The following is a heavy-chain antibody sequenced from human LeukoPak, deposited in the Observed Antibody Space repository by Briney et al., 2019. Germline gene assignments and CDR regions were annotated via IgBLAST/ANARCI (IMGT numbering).Heavy chain of an antibody. V-gene: IGHV4-31*03. D-gene: IGHD3-22*01. CDR3: ARGRVYYDT. CDR1: GGSNSSCRYY. J-gene: IGHJ4*02. Sequence: SETLSLTCTVSGGSNSSCRYYWSWIRQHPRTGLERIGYISYSGGTYHNPSLMNRVTISVDTCRSECSLKLSSVTAADTDVYYCARGRVYYDTWGQGSLVTVSS. CDR2: ISYSGGT.